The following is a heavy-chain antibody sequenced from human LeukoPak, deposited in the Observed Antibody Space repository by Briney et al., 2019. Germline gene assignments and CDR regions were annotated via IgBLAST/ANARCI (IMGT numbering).Heavy chain of an antibody. CDR3: ARRDSSGYYYRFDY. CDR1: GFTFSSYS. Sequence: PGGSLRLSCAASGFTFSSYSMNWGRQAPGKGLEWVSSISSSSSYIYYADSVKGRFTISRDNAKNSLYLQMNSLRAEDTAVYYCARRDSSGYYYRFDYWGQGTLVTVSS. J-gene: IGHJ4*02. CDR2: ISSSSSYI. V-gene: IGHV3-21*01. D-gene: IGHD3-22*01.